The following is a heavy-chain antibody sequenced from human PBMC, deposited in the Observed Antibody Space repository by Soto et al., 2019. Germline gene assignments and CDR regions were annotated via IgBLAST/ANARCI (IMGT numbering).Heavy chain of an antibody. CDR2: INPNSGGT. CDR1: GYTFTGYY. CDR3: ARGLAAGTDAFDI. D-gene: IGHD6-13*01. Sequence: ASVKVSCKASGYTFTGYYMHWVRQAPGQGLEWMGWINPNSGGTNYAQKFQGWVTMTRDTSISTAYMELSRLRSDDTAVYYSARGLAAGTDAFDIWGQGTMVTVSS. J-gene: IGHJ3*02. V-gene: IGHV1-2*04.